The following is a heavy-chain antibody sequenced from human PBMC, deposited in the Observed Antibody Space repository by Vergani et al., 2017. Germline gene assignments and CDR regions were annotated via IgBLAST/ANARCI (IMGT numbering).Heavy chain of an antibody. CDR1: GFTFSSYA. CDR2: ISGSGGST. CDR3: AKGVLLWFGELFNGMDV. J-gene: IGHJ6*02. V-gene: IGHV3-23*01. D-gene: IGHD3-10*01. Sequence: EVQLLESGGGLVQPGGSLRLSCAASGFTFSSYAMSWVRQAPGKGLEWVSAISGSGGSTYYADSVKGRFTISRDNSKNTLYLQMNSLRAEDTAVYYCAKGVLLWFGELFNGMDVWGQGTTVTVSS.